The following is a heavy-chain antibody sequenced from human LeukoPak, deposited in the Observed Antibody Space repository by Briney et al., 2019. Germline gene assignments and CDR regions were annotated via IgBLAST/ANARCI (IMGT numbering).Heavy chain of an antibody. Sequence: GESLKISCKGSGYSFTSYWIGWVRQMPGKGLEWMGMIYPGDSDTRYSPSFQGQVTISADKSISTAYLQWSSLKASDTAMYYCARPVAGRIGTLAHFDYWGQGTLVTVSS. CDR1: GYSFTSYW. CDR3: ARPVAGRIGTLAHFDY. CDR2: IYPGDSDT. D-gene: IGHD1-26*01. V-gene: IGHV5-51*01. J-gene: IGHJ4*02.